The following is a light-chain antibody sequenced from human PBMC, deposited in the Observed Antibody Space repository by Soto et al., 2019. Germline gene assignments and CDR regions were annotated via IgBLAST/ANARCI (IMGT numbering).Light chain of an antibody. CDR2: AAS. CDR3: QQYNTWPRS. J-gene: IGKJ3*01. CDR1: ESVAGN. Sequence: IVMTQSPATLSVSPGERATLSCRASESVAGNLAWYQQKPGQTPRLLIFAASTRATGSPARFSGSGSGTDFTLTITSLQSEDFEVYYCQQYNTWPRSFGPGTRVDV. V-gene: IGKV3-15*01.